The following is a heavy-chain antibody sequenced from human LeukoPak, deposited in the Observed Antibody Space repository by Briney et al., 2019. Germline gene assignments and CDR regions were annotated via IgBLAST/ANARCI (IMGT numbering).Heavy chain of an antibody. J-gene: IGHJ4*02. CDR3: ARDHLTALYCISTSCYFRFDY. CDR2: ISAYNGNT. V-gene: IGHV1-18*01. Sequence: ASVKVSCKASGYTFTSYGISWVRQAPGQGLEWMGWISAYNGNTNYAQKLQGRVTMTTDTSTSTAYMELRSLRSDDTAVYYCARDHLTALYCISTSCYFRFDYWGQGTLVTVSS. D-gene: IGHD2-2*01. CDR1: GYTFTSYG.